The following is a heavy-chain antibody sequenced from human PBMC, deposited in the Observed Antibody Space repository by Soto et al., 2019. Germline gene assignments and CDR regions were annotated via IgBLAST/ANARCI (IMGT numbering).Heavy chain of an antibody. CDR1: RDSFSCHF. CDR2: VDHTEST. J-gene: IGHJ5*02. V-gene: IGHV4-34*01. D-gene: IGHD3-9*01. Sequence: SETLSLTCAVYRDSFSCHFWGWFRQPPGKTLEWIGEVDHTESTSYNPSLKGRIIMFVDTSKSQISLNLSSVTAADTAMYYCARGRKHYDVLTGYRSTLNWFDPWGQGTQVTVSS. CDR3: ARGRKHYDVLTGYRSTLNWFDP.